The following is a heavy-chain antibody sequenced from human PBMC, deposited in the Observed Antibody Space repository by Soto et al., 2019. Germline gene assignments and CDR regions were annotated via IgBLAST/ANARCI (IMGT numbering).Heavy chain of an antibody. D-gene: IGHD4-4*01. J-gene: IGHJ4*02. CDR2: SSGSGSGGST. CDR1: GFTFTNYA. Sequence: PGGSLRLSCAASGFTFTNYAMTWVRQAPGKGLEWVSISSGSGSGGSTNYADSVKGRFTISRDNSKNTLYLQMNSLRVEDTAVYYCAKERDDYRNYVLDYWGQGTLVTVSS. CDR3: AKERDDYRNYVLDY. V-gene: IGHV3-23*01.